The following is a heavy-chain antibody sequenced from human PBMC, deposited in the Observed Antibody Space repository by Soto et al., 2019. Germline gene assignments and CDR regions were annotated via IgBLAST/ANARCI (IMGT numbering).Heavy chain of an antibody. V-gene: IGHV1-8*01. CDR1: GYTFTSYD. D-gene: IGHD2-2*01. CDR2: MNPNSDNT. J-gene: IGHJ5*02. Sequence: ASVKVSCKASGYTFTSYDINWVRQATGQGLQWMGWMNPNSDNTGYAQKFQGRVTMTRNKSISTAYMELSSLRSEDTALYYCAREVEVHTPVFGAWGQGTLVTVSS. CDR3: AREVEVHTPVFGA.